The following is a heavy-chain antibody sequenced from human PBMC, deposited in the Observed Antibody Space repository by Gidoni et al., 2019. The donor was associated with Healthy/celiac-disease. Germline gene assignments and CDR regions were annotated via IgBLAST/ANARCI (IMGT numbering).Heavy chain of an antibody. D-gene: IGHD2-21*02. CDR3: ARAGYCGGDCYPADAFDI. Sequence: EVQLVESGGGLVQPGGSLRLSCAASGFTFSSYWMHWVRQAPGKGLVWVSRINSDGSSTSYADSVKGRFTISRDNAKNTLYLQMNSLRAEDTAVYYCARAGYCGGDCYPADAFDIWGQGTMVTVSS. J-gene: IGHJ3*02. CDR2: INSDGSST. CDR1: GFTFSSYW. V-gene: IGHV3-74*01.